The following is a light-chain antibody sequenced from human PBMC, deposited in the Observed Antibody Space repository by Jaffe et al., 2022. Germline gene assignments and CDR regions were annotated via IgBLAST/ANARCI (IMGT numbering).Light chain of an antibody. V-gene: IGKV1-9*01. Sequence: DIQLTQSPSFLSASVGDRVTITCRASQGISSFLAWYQQKPGKAPKLLIYAASSLQSGVPSRFSGSGSGTEFTLTISSLQPEDFATYYCQQLKSYLITFGGGTKVESK. CDR2: AAS. CDR1: QGISSF. CDR3: QQLKSYLIT. J-gene: IGKJ4*01.